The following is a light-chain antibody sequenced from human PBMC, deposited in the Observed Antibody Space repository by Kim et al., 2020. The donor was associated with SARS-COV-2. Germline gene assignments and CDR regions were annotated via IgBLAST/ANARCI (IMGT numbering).Light chain of an antibody. CDR1: SSNIGSDT. Sequence: QSVLTQPPSASGTPGQRVTISCSGSSSNIGSDTVNWYQQQLSGTAPKLLIYNDNQRPSGVPDRFSGSKSGTSASLAISGLQSEDEADYYCATWDDSLNGVVFGGGTQLTVL. V-gene: IGLV1-44*01. J-gene: IGLJ2*01. CDR2: NDN. CDR3: ATWDDSLNGVV.